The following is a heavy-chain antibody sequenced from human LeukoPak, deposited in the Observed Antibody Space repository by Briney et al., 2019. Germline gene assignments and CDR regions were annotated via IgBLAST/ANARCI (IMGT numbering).Heavy chain of an antibody. CDR3: ARGSGPLVYALSKPVDY. D-gene: IGHD2-8*01. CDR2: IYNDGRT. J-gene: IGHJ4*02. Sequence: GGSLRLSCTASGFTVNNKYMTWVRQAPGKGLEWVSLIYNDGRTYYADSVKGRFTISRDNSKNTLYLQMNSLRAEDTAVYYCARGSGPLVYALSKPVDYWGQGTLVTVSS. CDR1: GFTVNNKY. V-gene: IGHV3-66*02.